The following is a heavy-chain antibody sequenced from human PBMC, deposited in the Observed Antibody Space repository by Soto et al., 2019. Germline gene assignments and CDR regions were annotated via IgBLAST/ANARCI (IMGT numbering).Heavy chain of an antibody. Sequence: PSETLCLTCAVSGGSISSSNWWSWVRQPPGKGLEWIGEIYHSGSTNYNPSLKSRVTISVDKSKNQFSLKLSSVTAADTAVYYCARSPDSSGYYPRWYYYGMDVWGQGTTVTVSS. CDR3: ARSPDSSGYYPRWYYYGMDV. J-gene: IGHJ6*02. CDR1: GGSISSSNW. CDR2: IYHSGST. D-gene: IGHD3-22*01. V-gene: IGHV4-4*02.